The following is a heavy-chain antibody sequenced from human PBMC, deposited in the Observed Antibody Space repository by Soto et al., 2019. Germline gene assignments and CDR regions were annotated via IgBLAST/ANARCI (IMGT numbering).Heavy chain of an antibody. D-gene: IGHD6-19*01. J-gene: IGHJ6*02. CDR3: ARRDSSGWYGYYYYGMDV. V-gene: IGHV3-74*01. CDR1: GFTFSSYW. CDR2: INSDGSST. Sequence: GGSLRLSCAASGFTFSSYWMHWVRQAPGKGLVWVSRINSDGSSTSYADSVKGRFTISRDNAKNTLYLQMNSLRAEDTAVYYCARRDSSGWYGYYYYGMDVWGQGTTVTSP.